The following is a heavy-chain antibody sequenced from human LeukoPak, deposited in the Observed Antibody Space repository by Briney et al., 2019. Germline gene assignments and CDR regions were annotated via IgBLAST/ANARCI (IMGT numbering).Heavy chain of an antibody. J-gene: IGHJ4*02. CDR2: IYHSGST. CDR3: ARLGGYTLYYFDY. V-gene: IGHV4-38-2*01. Sequence: SETLSLTCAVSGYSISSGYYWGWIRQPPGKGLEWIGSIYHSGSTYYNPSLKSRVTISVDTSKNQFSLKLSSATAADTAVYYCARLGGYTLYYFDYWGQGTLVTVSS. D-gene: IGHD5-12*01. CDR1: GYSISSGYY.